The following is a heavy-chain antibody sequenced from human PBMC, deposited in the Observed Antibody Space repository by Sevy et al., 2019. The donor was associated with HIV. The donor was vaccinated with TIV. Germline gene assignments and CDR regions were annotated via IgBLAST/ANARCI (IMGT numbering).Heavy chain of an antibody. J-gene: IGHJ3*02. CDR2: ISWDGGST. D-gene: IGHD1-1*01. V-gene: IGHV3-43*01. CDR3: AKVGSKQLNYDAFDI. Sequence: GGSLRLSCAASGFTFDDYTMHWVRQAPGKGLEWVSLISWDGGSTYYADSVKGRFSISRDNSKNSLYLQMNSLRTEDTALYYGAKVGSKQLNYDAFDIWGQGTMVTVS. CDR1: GFTFDDYT.